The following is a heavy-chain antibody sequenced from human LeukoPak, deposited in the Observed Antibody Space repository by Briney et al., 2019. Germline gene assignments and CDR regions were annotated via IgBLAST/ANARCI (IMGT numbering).Heavy chain of an antibody. V-gene: IGHV1-8*01. CDR1: GYTFTSYD. Sequence: GASVKVSCKASGYTFTSYDINWVRQATGQGLEWMGWMNPNSGNTGYAQKFQGRVTMTRNTSISTAYMELSSLRSEDTAVYYCARGLILRFGRVSNWFDPWGQGTLVTVSS. J-gene: IGHJ5*02. D-gene: IGHD3-3*01. CDR3: ARGLILRFGRVSNWFDP. CDR2: MNPNSGNT.